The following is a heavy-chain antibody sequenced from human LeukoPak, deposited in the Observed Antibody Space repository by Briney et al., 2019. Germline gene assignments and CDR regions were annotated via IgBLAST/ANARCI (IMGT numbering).Heavy chain of an antibody. CDR2: ISYDGSNK. J-gene: IGHJ3*02. CDR3: ARSERTFYALDAFDI. Sequence: GGSLRLSCAASGFTFSSYAMHWVRQAPGKGLEWVAVISYDGSNKYYADSVKGRFTISRDNSKNTLYLQMNSLRAEDTAVYCCARSERTFYALDAFDIWGQGTMVTVSS. V-gene: IGHV3-30*04. D-gene: IGHD2/OR15-2a*01. CDR1: GFTFSSYA.